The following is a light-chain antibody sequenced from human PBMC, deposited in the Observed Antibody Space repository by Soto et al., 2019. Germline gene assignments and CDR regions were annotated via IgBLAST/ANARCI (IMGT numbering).Light chain of an antibody. CDR1: QGISSY. CDR3: QQSYSTRWT. CDR2: AAS. Sequence: AIRMTQSPSSFSASPGDRVTITCRASQGISSYLAWYQQKPGKAPKLLIYAASTLQSGVPSRFSGSGSGTDFTLTISCLQSEDFATYYCQQSYSTRWTFGQGTKVDI. J-gene: IGKJ1*01. V-gene: IGKV1-8*01.